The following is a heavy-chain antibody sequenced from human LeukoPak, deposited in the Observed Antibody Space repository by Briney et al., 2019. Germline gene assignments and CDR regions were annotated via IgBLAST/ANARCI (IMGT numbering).Heavy chain of an antibody. J-gene: IGHJ4*02. D-gene: IGHD3-22*01. CDR3: AKDMYYDSSGPVFDY. V-gene: IGHV4-61*02. CDR1: GGSISSGSYY. Sequence: SETLSLTCTVSGGSISSGSYYWSWIRQPAGKGLEWIGRIYTSGSTNYNPSLKSRVTISVDTSKNQFSLKLSSVTAADTAVYYCAKDMYYDSSGPVFDYWGQGTLVTVSS. CDR2: IYTSGST.